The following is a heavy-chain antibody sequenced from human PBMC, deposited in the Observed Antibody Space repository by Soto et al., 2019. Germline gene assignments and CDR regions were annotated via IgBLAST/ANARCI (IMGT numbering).Heavy chain of an antibody. Sequence: SVKVSCKASGYTFTSYAMNWVRQAPGQGLEWMGGIIPIFGTANYAQKFQGRVTITADESTSTAYMELSSLRSEDTAVYYCARHYDSSGYYYYWGQGTLVTVSS. CDR2: IIPIFGTA. CDR3: ARHYDSSGYYYY. V-gene: IGHV1-69*13. D-gene: IGHD3-22*01. CDR1: GYTFTSYA. J-gene: IGHJ4*02.